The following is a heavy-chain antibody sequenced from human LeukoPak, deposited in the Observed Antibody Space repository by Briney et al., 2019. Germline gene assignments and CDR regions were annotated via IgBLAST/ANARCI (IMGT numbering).Heavy chain of an antibody. CDR2: IYYSGST. Sequence: PSETLSLTCTVSGGSISSYYWSWIRQPPGKGLEWIGYIYYSGSTNYNPSLKSRVTISVDTSKNQFSLKLSSVTAADTAVYYCAKRGATVPLDYWGQGTLVTVSS. CDR1: GGSISSYY. J-gene: IGHJ4*02. D-gene: IGHD4-17*01. V-gene: IGHV4-59*08. CDR3: AKRGATVPLDY.